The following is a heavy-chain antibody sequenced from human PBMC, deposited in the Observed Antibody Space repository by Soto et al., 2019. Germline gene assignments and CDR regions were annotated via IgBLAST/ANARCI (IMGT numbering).Heavy chain of an antibody. J-gene: IGHJ4*02. CDR2: INHSGST. Sequence: QVQLQQWGAGLLKPSETLSLTCAVYGGSFSGYYWSWIRQPPGKGLEWIGEINHSGSTNYNPSLKSRVTISVDTSKNQFSLKLSSVTAADTAVYYCARVPGSGWYGLEFDYWGQGTLVTVSS. V-gene: IGHV4-34*01. D-gene: IGHD6-19*01. CDR1: GGSFSGYY. CDR3: ARVPGSGWYGLEFDY.